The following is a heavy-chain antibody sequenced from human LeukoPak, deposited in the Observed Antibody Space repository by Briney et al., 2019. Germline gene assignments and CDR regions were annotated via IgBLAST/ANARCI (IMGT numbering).Heavy chain of an antibody. CDR3: AKDRLSAPSGGTVRFDP. J-gene: IGHJ5*02. D-gene: IGHD1/OR15-1a*01. CDR2: INPSGGST. V-gene: IGHV1-46*01. Sequence: ASVKVSCKASGYTFTSYYMHWVRQAPGQGLEWMGIINPSGGSTSYAQKFQGRVTMTRDTSTSTVYMELSSLRVEDTAVYYCAKDRLSAPSGGTVRFDPWGQGTLVTVSS. CDR1: GYTFTSYY.